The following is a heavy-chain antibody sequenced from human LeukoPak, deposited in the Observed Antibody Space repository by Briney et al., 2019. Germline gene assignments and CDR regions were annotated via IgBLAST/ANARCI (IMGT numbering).Heavy chain of an antibody. V-gene: IGHV3-30*18. CDR2: ISYDGSNK. CDR1: GFTFSSYE. Sequence: GGSLRLSCAASGFTFSSYEMNWVRQAPGKGLEWVAVISYDGSNKYYADSVKGRFTISRDNSKNTLYLQMNSLRVEDTAVYYCAKDAIWGQGTMVTVSS. J-gene: IGHJ3*02. CDR3: AKDAI.